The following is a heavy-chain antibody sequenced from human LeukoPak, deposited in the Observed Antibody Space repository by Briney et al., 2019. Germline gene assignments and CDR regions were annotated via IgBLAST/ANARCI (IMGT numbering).Heavy chain of an antibody. CDR3: AKDRWHQLVFYPHHY. J-gene: IGHJ4*02. Sequence: PGGSLRLSCAASGFTFSSYAMHWVRQAPGKGLEWVAVISYDGRNKYYAESVKGRITISRDNSKNTLYLQMNSLRAEDTAVYYCAKDRWHQLVFYPHHYWGQGTLVSVSS. V-gene: IGHV3-30*18. D-gene: IGHD6-13*01. CDR1: GFTFSSYA. CDR2: ISYDGRNK.